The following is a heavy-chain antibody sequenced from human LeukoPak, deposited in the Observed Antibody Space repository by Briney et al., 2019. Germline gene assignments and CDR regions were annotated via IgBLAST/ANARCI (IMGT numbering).Heavy chain of an antibody. CDR2: ISGSGGST. D-gene: IGHD3-22*01. J-gene: IGHJ4*02. V-gene: IGHV3-23*01. Sequence: GGSLRPSCAASGFTFSSYAMSWVRQAPGKGLEWVSAISGSGGSTYYADSVKGRFTISRDNSKNTLSLQINSLRDEDTAGYYFANGPSYYYDSSGYYCWGQGTLVTVSS. CDR3: ANGPSYYYDSSGYYC. CDR1: GFTFSSYA.